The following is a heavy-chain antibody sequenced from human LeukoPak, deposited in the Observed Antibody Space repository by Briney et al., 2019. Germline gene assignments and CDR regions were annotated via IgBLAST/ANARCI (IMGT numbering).Heavy chain of an antibody. CDR3: ARDADPHFDY. J-gene: IGHJ4*02. Sequence: GGSLRLSCAASGFTFSSYWMSWVRQAPGKGVEGVANIKQDGREKYYVDSVKGRFTISRDNAKNSLYLQMNSLRAEDTAVYYCARDADPHFDYWGQGTLVTVSS. CDR2: IKQDGREK. V-gene: IGHV3-7*01. CDR1: GFTFSSYW.